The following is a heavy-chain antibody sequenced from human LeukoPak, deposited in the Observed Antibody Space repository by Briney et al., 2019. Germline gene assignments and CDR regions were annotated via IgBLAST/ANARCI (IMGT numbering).Heavy chain of an antibody. D-gene: IGHD4-17*01. Sequence: GGSLRLSCAASGFTFSDYYLSWIRQAPGKGLEWVSYISSSGDTIYYADSVKGRFTISRDNAKNSLYPQMNSLRAEDTAVYYCGKERGYGEFSVFSYYFDYWGQGTLVTVSS. CDR2: ISSSGDTI. V-gene: IGHV3-11*01. CDR1: GFTFSDYY. J-gene: IGHJ4*02. CDR3: GKERGYGEFSVFSYYFDY.